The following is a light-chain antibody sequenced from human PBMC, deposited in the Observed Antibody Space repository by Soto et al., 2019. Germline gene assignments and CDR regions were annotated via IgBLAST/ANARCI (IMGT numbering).Light chain of an antibody. V-gene: IGKV1-27*01. CDR1: QAISSY. CDR2: ATS. Sequence: DIRLTQSPSSLSASVGDRVTITGRASQAISSYLAWYQQKPGKVTELLIYATSTLQSGAPSRFSGSGSGTDFTLTISSLQPEDVATYYCHKYNHAPTFGGGTKVEIK. J-gene: IGKJ4*01. CDR3: HKYNHAPT.